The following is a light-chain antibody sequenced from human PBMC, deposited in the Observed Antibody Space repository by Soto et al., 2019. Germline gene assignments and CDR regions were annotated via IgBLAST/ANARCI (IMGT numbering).Light chain of an antibody. Sequence: VMTHSPATLSVSPREWSTLSSSASQSVSSSLVRYQHKPGQAPRLIIYGASTRATDIPARFSGSGSGTEFTLTIRSLQSEDYAVYYCQQYNNLPRTFGQGTNVDI. CDR2: GAS. J-gene: IGKJ1*01. CDR1: QSVSSS. CDR3: QQYNNLPRT. V-gene: IGKV3-15*01.